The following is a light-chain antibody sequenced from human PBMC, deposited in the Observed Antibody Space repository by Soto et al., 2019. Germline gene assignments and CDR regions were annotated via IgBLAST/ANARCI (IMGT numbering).Light chain of an antibody. CDR3: HQSGSSPYT. CDR1: QSVSSN. V-gene: IGKV3-20*01. Sequence: EIVMTQSPATLSVSPGERATLSCRASQSVSSNLAWYQQKPGQPPRLLIYGASSRATGIADRFSGSGSGTDFTLNISRLEHEDFAVYYCHQSGSSPYTFGQGTKVDIK. CDR2: GAS. J-gene: IGKJ2*01.